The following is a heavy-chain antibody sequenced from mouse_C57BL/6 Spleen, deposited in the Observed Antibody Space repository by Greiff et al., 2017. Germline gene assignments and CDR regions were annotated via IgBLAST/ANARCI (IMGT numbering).Heavy chain of an antibody. CDR3: SRERGVALRAMDY. CDR1: GYAFSSSW. D-gene: IGHD1-1*02. CDR2: IYPGDGDT. J-gene: IGHJ4*01. V-gene: IGHV1-82*01. Sequence: QVQLQQSGPELVKPGASVKISCKASGYAFSSSWMNWVKQRPGKGLEWIGRIYPGDGDTNYNGKFKGKATLTADKSSSTAYMQLSSLTSEDSAVYFCSRERGVALRAMDYWGQGTSVTVSS.